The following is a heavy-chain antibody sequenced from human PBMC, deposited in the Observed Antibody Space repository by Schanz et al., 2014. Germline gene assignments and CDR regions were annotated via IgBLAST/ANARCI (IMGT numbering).Heavy chain of an antibody. Sequence: QVQLVQSWAEVKGPGASVKVSCKASGYSFTPFPIHWVRQAPGQRLEWMGMINPSGGSTTYAQKFQGRVTMTRDTSTSTVYMELSSLKSEDTAVYYCARGPLGTSPWGQGTLVTVSS. D-gene: IGHD5-12*01. CDR3: ARGPLGTSP. CDR2: INPSGGST. V-gene: IGHV1-46*01. CDR1: GYSFTPFP. J-gene: IGHJ5*02.